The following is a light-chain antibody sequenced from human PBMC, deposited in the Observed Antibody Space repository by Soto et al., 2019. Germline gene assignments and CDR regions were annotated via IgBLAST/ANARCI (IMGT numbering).Light chain of an antibody. CDR2: STN. V-gene: IGLV8-61*01. J-gene: IGLJ2*01. Sequence: QTVVTQEPSFSVSPGGTVTLTCGLSSGSVSTNYYPSWYQQTPGQAPRTLIYSTNTRSSGVPDRFSGSILGNKATLTITGAQADDESDYHCVLYMTSGIVVFGGGTQLTVL. CDR3: VLYMTSGIVV. CDR1: SGSVSTNYY.